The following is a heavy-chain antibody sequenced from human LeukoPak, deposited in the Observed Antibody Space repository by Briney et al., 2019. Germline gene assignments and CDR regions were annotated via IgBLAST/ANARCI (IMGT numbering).Heavy chain of an antibody. CDR1: GYTFTGYY. V-gene: IGHV1-2*02. CDR2: INPNSGGT. CDR3: ARPLERRDRGAFFDY. Sequence: ASVKVSCKASGYTFTGYYMHWVRQAPGQWLEWMGWINPNSGGTNYAQKFQGRVTMTRDTSISTACMELSRLRSDDTAVYYCARPLERRDRGAFFDYWGQGTLVTVSS. J-gene: IGHJ4*02. D-gene: IGHD1-1*01.